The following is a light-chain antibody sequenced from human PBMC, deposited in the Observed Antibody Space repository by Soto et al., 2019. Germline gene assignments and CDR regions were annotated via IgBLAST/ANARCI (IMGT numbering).Light chain of an antibody. Sequence: PGDRATLSCRASQSVDSYLAWYQQRPGQAPRLLIYGASTRATGIPARFSGSASGTEFTLTISSLQSEDFAIYYCQQYNNWPLTFGGGTKVDIK. CDR3: QQYNNWPLT. V-gene: IGKV3-15*01. J-gene: IGKJ4*01. CDR1: QSVDSY. CDR2: GAS.